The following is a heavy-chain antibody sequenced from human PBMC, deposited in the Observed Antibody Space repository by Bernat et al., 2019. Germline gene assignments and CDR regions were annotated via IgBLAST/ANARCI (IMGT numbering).Heavy chain of an antibody. D-gene: IGHD6-19*01. CDR2: ITGSSSKI. CDR1: GFTFSAFT. V-gene: IGHV3-21*01. CDR3: ARGNSGLLDY. Sequence: EVQLVESGGDLVKPGGSLRVSCATSGFTFSAFTMNWVRQAPGKGLEWVAFITGSSSKIYYADSMKGRFTISRDNAEKSLYVQMNSLRAEDTAVYYCARGNSGLLDYWGQGTLVTVSS. J-gene: IGHJ4*02.